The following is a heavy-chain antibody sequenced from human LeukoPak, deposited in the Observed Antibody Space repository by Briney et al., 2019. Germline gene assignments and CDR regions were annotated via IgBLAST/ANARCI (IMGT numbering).Heavy chain of an antibody. CDR2: ISSSSSFI. V-gene: IGHV3-21*04. J-gene: IGHJ4*02. CDR1: GFTFSSYC. D-gene: IGHD3-22*01. Sequence: GGSLRLSCAASGFTFSSYCMNWVRQAPGKGLEWVSYISSSSSFIYYADSVKGRFTISRDNAKNSLYLQMNSLRAEDTAVYYCAREYYSDSSGSDYWGQGTLVTVSS. CDR3: AREYYSDSSGSDY.